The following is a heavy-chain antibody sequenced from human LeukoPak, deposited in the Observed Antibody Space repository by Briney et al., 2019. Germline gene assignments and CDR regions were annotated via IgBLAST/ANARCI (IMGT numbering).Heavy chain of an antibody. Sequence: GGSLRLSCAASGFTFSKYWLHWVRQAPGKGLVWVSRINPGDKSTSYADSVKGRFTISRDDAKKTLYLQMNSLRAEDTAVYYCAKGSRAAGYYFDYWGQGTLVTVSS. J-gene: IGHJ4*02. V-gene: IGHV3-74*01. D-gene: IGHD6-25*01. CDR1: GFTFSKYW. CDR2: INPGDKST. CDR3: AKGSRAAGYYFDY.